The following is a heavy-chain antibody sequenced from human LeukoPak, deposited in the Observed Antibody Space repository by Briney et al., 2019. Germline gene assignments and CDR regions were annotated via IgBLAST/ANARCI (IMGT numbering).Heavy chain of an antibody. CDR3: ARVLIVVVPAAILD. Sequence: ASVKVSCKVSGYTLTELSMHWVRQAPGQGLEWMGWISAYNGNTNYAQKLQGRVTMTTDTSTSTAYMELRSLRSDDTAVYYCARVLIVVVPAAILDWGQGTLVTVSS. D-gene: IGHD2-2*01. CDR2: ISAYNGNT. V-gene: IGHV1-18*01. CDR1: GYTLTELS. J-gene: IGHJ4*02.